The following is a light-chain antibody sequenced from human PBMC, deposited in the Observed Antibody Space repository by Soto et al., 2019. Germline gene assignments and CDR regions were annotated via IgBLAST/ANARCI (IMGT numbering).Light chain of an antibody. Sequence: QSALTQPASVSGSPGQSSTISCTGTSSDVGGYNYVSWYQQHPGKALKLLIYEVSNRPSGVSNRFSGSKSGNTASLTISGLQAEDEADYYCSSYTSSSVYVFGTGTKVTVL. CDR3: SSYTSSSVYV. CDR1: SSDVGGYNY. CDR2: EVS. V-gene: IGLV2-14*01. J-gene: IGLJ1*01.